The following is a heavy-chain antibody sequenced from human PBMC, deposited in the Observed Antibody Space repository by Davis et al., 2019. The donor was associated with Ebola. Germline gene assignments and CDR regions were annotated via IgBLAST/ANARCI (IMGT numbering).Heavy chain of an antibody. Sequence: GGSLRLSCAASGFTFNIYGMHWVRQAPGKGLEWVAFIRYDETYKYYADSVKGRFTVSRDNSKNMLYLQMNSLGAEDTAVYYCASQYYNFRTGYNPKYAMDVWGQGTTVTVSS. CDR3: ASQYYNFRTGYNPKYAMDV. CDR2: IRYDETYK. CDR1: GFTFNIYG. D-gene: IGHD3-3*01. V-gene: IGHV3-30*02. J-gene: IGHJ6*02.